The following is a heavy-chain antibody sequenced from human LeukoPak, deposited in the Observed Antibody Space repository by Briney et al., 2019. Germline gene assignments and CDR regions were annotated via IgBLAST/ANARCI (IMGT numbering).Heavy chain of an antibody. V-gene: IGHV1-18*01. CDR2: ISPYNGNT. CDR1: GYTLISYG. D-gene: IGHD4-17*01. J-gene: IGHJ4*02. CDR3: ARDPGTVTHPVLFDY. Sequence: AASVKVSCKASGYTLISYGLSWVRQAPGQGLEWMGWISPYNGNTNYAQKFQGRVTMTTDTSTSTDYMELRSLRSDDTAIYYCARDPGTVTHPVLFDYWGQGTLVTVSS.